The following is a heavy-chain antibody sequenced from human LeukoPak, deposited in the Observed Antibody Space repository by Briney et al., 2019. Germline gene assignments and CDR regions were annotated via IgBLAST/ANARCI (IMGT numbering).Heavy chain of an antibody. CDR1: GGSFSGYY. CDR2: INHSGST. CDR3: ARGSLDYGDYWYFDL. Sequence: SETLSLTCAVYGGSFSGYYWSWIRQPPGKGLEWIGEINHSGSTNYIPSLKSRVTISVDTSKNQFSLKLSSVTAADTAVYYCARGSLDYGDYWYFDLWGRGTLVTVSS. J-gene: IGHJ2*01. V-gene: IGHV4-34*01. D-gene: IGHD4-17*01.